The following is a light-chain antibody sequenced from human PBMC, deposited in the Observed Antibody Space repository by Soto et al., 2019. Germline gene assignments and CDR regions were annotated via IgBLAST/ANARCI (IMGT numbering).Light chain of an antibody. CDR3: GTCDNSLSGVI. J-gene: IGLJ2*01. CDR2: DHN. Sequence: QSVLTQPPSVSAAPGQTVSISCSGSSSNIGSNYVSWYQHVPGTAPRLLMYDHNKRPSGIPDRFAGSKSVTSATLDITGLQTGDEADYYCGTCDNSLSGVIFVGGTKVTVL. CDR1: SSNIGSNY. V-gene: IGLV1-51*01.